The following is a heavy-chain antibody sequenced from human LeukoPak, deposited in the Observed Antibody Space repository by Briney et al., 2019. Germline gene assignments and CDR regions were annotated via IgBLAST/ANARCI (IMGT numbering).Heavy chain of an antibody. V-gene: IGHV1-2*02. D-gene: IGHD3-9*01. CDR1: GYTFTDYY. CDR2: INPNGGVT. J-gene: IGHJ4*02. Sequence: ASVKVSCKASGYTFTDYYIHWVRQAPGQGLEWMGWINPNGGVTNYAQKFQGRVTMTRDTSISTAYMELRSLRSDDTAVYYCARDFDPPQELDYWGQGTLVTVSS. CDR3: ARDFDPPQELDY.